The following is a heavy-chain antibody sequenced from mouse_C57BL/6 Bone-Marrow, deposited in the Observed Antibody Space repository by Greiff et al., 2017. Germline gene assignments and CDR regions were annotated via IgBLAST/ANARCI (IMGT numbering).Heavy chain of an antibody. J-gene: IGHJ3*01. CDR2: ISSGGSYT. V-gene: IGHV5-6*01. D-gene: IGHD2-5*01. CDR3: ARLSNAAWFAY. Sequence: EVQGVASGGDLVKPGGSLKLSCAASGFTFSSSGMSWVRQTPDKRLECVATISSGGSYTYYPDSVTGRFTISRDNAKNTLYLQMSSLKSEDTAMYYCARLSNAAWFAYWGQGTLVTVSA. CDR1: GFTFSSSG.